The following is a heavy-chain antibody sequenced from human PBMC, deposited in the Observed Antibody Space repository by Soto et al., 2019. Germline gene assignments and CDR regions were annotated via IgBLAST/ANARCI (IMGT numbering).Heavy chain of an antibody. CDR2: ISGRGEST. CDR1: GFTFSSYA. CDR3: ARWREQQLSRGYYGMDV. D-gene: IGHD6-13*01. Sequence: EAQLLESGGGLVQPGGSLRLSCAVSGFTFSSYAMSWVRQAPGKGQEWVSAISGRGESTYYADSVKGRFTISRDNSKNTLILQMNSLRVEDTAVYYCARWREQQLSRGYYGMDVWGQGTTVTVSS. J-gene: IGHJ6*02. V-gene: IGHV3-23*01.